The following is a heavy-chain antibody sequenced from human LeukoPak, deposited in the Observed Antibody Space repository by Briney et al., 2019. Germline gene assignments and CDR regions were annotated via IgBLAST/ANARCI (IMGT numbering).Heavy chain of an antibody. CDR1: GFTFSSYA. J-gene: IGHJ4*02. CDR2: ISAGGTNT. Sequence: PGGSLRLSCAASGFTFSSYAMSWVRQAPGKGLEWVSTISAGGTNTYYAGSVKGRFTISRDNSENTLYLQMNSLRAEDTAVYYCAKDVLAAAGYYFDSWGQGTLVTVSS. D-gene: IGHD6-13*01. V-gene: IGHV3-23*01. CDR3: AKDVLAAAGYYFDS.